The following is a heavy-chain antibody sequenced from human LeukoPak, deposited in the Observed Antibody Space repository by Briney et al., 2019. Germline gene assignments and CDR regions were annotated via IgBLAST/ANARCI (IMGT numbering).Heavy chain of an antibody. Sequence: SVKVSCKASGGTFSRYAISWVRQAPGQGLEWMGGIIPIFGTANYAQKFQGRVTITADESTSTAYMELSSLRSEDTAVYYCARSDYRDYNYYFDYWGQGTLVTVSS. D-gene: IGHD4-17*01. V-gene: IGHV1-69*13. CDR1: GGTFSRYA. CDR2: IIPIFGTA. CDR3: ARSDYRDYNYYFDY. J-gene: IGHJ4*02.